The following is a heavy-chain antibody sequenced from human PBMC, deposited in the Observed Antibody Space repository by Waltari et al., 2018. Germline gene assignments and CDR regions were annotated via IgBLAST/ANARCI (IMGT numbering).Heavy chain of an antibody. CDR3: ARHMPYYDSIYYFDY. D-gene: IGHD3-3*01. Sequence: QLQLQESGPGLVKPSETLSLTCSVSGGSISSSSFFWGGIRQPPGKGLEWIGSLYYTGNTYYNPSLKSRVTISADTSKNQFSLKLSSVTAADTAVYYCARHMPYYDSIYYFDYWGQGTLVTVSS. CDR1: GGSISSSSFF. CDR2: LYYTGNT. V-gene: IGHV4-39*01. J-gene: IGHJ4*02.